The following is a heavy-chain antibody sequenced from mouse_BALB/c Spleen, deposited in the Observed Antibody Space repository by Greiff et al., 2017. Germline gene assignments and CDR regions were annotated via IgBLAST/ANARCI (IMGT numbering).Heavy chain of an antibody. CDR1: GFTFSSFG. CDR3: ARYYGSSPYAMDY. V-gene: IGHV5-17*02. Sequence: EVKVVESGGGLVQPGGSRKLSCAASGFTFSSFGMHWVRQAPEKGLEWVAYISSGSSTIYYADTVKGRFTISRDNPKNTLFLQMTSLRSADTAMYYCARYYGSSPYAMDYWGQGTSVTVSS. J-gene: IGHJ4*01. D-gene: IGHD1-1*01. CDR2: ISSGSSTI.